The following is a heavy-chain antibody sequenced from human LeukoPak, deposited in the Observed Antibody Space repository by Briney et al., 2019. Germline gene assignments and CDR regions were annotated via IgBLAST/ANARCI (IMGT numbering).Heavy chain of an antibody. Sequence: PWGSLRLSCAASGFTFSSYAMSWVRQAPGKGLEWVSAVSGSGASTYYADSVKGRFTISRDNSKNTLYLQMNSLRAEDTAVYYCATAGSSGYYAYFDYWGQGTLVTVSS. CDR2: VSGSGAST. CDR1: GFTFSSYA. CDR3: ATAGSSGYYAYFDY. J-gene: IGHJ4*02. D-gene: IGHD3-22*01. V-gene: IGHV3-23*01.